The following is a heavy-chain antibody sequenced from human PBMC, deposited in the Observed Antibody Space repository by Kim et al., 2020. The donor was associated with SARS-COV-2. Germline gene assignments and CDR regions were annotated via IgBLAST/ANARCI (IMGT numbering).Heavy chain of an antibody. CDR2: IYTSGST. V-gene: IGHV4-61*02. Sequence: SETLSLTCTVSGGSISSGSYYWSWIRQPAGKGLEWIGRIYTSGSTNYNPSLKSRVTISVDTSKNQFSLKLSSVTAADTAVYYCARSQLAPFYFDYWGQGTLVTVSS. CDR3: ARSQLAPFYFDY. CDR1: GGSISSGSYY. D-gene: IGHD6-13*01. J-gene: IGHJ4*02.